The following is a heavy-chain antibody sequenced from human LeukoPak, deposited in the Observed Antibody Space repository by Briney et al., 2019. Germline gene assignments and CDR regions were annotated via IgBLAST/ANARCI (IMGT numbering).Heavy chain of an antibody. CDR2: IYPGDSET. D-gene: IGHD6-13*01. J-gene: IGHJ3*02. CDR1: GYSFSSYW. CDR3: ARVRSSSWGKGAFEI. V-gene: IGHV5-51*01. Sequence: GESLKISCKGSGYSFSSYWIGWVRQMPGKGLEWMGIIYPGDSETRYSPSFQGQVTISADKSISTAYLQWSSLKASDTAMYYCARVRSSSWGKGAFEIWAKGQWSPSLQ.